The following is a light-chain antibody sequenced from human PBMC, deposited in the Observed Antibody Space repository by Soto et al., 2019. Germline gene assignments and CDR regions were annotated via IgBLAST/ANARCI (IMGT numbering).Light chain of an antibody. CDR3: SSYAGSNNWV. CDR1: SSAVGGYNY. Sequence: QSALTQPPSASGSPGQSVTISCTGTSSAVGGYNYVSWYQQHPGKAPKLMIYEVSKRPSGVPDRFSGSKSGNTASLTGSGLQAEDEADYYCSSYAGSNNWVFGGGTKLTVL. J-gene: IGLJ3*02. V-gene: IGLV2-8*01. CDR2: EVS.